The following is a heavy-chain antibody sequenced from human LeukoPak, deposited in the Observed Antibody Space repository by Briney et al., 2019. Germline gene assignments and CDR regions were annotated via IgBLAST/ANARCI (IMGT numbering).Heavy chain of an antibody. CDR1: AYSISSGYY. CDR3: AREHYYDFWLRSFDP. J-gene: IGHJ5*02. Sequence: PSETLSLTCTVSAYSISSGYYWGWIRQPPGKGLEWIGSIYHSGSTYYNPSLKNRVTISVDTSKNRFALKLSSVTAADTAGYYCAREHYYDFWLRSFDPWGQGTLVTVSS. CDR2: IYHSGST. V-gene: IGHV4-38-2*02. D-gene: IGHD3-3*01.